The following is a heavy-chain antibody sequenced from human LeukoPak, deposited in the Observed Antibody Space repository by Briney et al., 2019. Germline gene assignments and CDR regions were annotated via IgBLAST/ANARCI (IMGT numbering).Heavy chain of an antibody. CDR3: ARDYGGNSWLDYYYGLDV. CDR2: ISSSGSTI. D-gene: IGHD4-23*01. Sequence: GGSLRLSCEASGFTFSSYEMNWVRQGPGKGLEWVSYISSSGSTIYYADSVKGGFTISRDNSKNSLYLHMNGLRAEDTAVYYCARDYGGNSWLDYYYGLDVWGQGTTVTVSS. V-gene: IGHV3-48*03. CDR1: GFTFSSYE. J-gene: IGHJ6*02.